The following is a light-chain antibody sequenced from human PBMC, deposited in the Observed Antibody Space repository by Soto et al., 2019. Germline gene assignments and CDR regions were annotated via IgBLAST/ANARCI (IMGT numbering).Light chain of an antibody. CDR3: QSYDRSNWV. Sequence: NFMLTQPHSVSASPGKTVTISCTRSSGSIVSNYVQWYQQRPGSSPTTVIYEDNQRPSGVPDRFSASIDSSSNSASLTISGLKTEDEADYYCQSYDRSNWVFGGGTKLTVL. J-gene: IGLJ3*02. CDR2: EDN. V-gene: IGLV6-57*01. CDR1: SGSIVSNY.